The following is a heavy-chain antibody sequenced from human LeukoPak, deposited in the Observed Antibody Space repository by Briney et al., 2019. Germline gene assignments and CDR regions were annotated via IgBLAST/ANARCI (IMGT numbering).Heavy chain of an antibody. Sequence: PGRSLRLSCAASGFIFRNYAMHWVRQAPVKGLKWVASITYDGSAQYYADSVKGRFTISKDGPKNTLYLQMNSLRSEDTAVYYCAKERTGFYAENWGQGTLVTVSS. CDR3: AKERTGFYAEN. V-gene: IGHV3-30*04. CDR1: GFIFRNYA. D-gene: IGHD3/OR15-3a*01. J-gene: IGHJ4*02. CDR2: ITYDGSAQ.